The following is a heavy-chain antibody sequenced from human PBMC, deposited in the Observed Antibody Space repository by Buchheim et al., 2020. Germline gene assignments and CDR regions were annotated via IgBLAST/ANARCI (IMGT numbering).Heavy chain of an antibody. V-gene: IGHV4-34*01. J-gene: IGHJ4*02. Sequence: QVQLQQWGAGLLKPSETLSLTCAVYGGSFSGYYWSWIRQPTGKGLEWIGEINHSGSTNYNPSLKSRVTISVDTSKNQFSLKLSSVTAADTAVYYCARRRSSSSWLKRGYYFDYWGQGTL. CDR1: GGSFSGYY. CDR2: INHSGST. CDR3: ARRRSSSSWLKRGYYFDY. D-gene: IGHD6-13*01.